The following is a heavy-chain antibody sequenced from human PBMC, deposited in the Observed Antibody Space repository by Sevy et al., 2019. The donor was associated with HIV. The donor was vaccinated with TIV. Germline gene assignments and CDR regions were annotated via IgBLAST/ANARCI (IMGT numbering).Heavy chain of an antibody. CDR2: ISQTYDGSKK. CDR3: ATDNSGYFFFDY. J-gene: IGHJ4*02. Sequence: GGSLRLSCAASGFTFGSYTLHWVRQAPGKGLEWVALISQTYDGSKKYYIDSVQGRVTISRDNSKNTLYLQMDSLRPEDTAVYYWATDNSGYFFFDYWGQGTLVTVSS. CDR1: GFTFGSYT. V-gene: IGHV3-30-3*01. D-gene: IGHD3-22*01.